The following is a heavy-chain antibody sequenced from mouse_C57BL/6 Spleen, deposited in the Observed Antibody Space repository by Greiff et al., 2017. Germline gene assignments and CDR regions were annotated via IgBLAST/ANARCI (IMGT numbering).Heavy chain of an antibody. J-gene: IGHJ1*03. CDR3: ARNGIYYGSSYGYFDV. CDR1: GYTFTDYY. CDR2: IGPGSGST. V-gene: IGHV1-77*01. Sequence: QVQLQQSGAELVKPGASVKISCKASGYTFTDYYINWVKQRPGQGLEWIGKIGPGSGSTYYNEKFKGKATLTADKSSSTAYMQLSSLTSEDSAVYFCARNGIYYGSSYGYFDVWGTGTTVTVSS. D-gene: IGHD1-1*01.